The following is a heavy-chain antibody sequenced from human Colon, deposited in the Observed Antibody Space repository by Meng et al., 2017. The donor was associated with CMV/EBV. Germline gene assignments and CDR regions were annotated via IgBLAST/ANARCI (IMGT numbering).Heavy chain of an antibody. CDR1: GFTFTDYF. V-gene: IGHV3-11*01. CDR3: AKELFTGSGSALDI. J-gene: IGHJ3*02. D-gene: IGHD3-9*01. CDR2: IAPSGNSM. Sequence: GESLKISCAGSGFTFTDYFMIWIRQAPGEGLQWISHIAPSGNSMNYADSVKGRFTISRDNAKKSLYLQMNSLRADDTAVYYCAKELFTGSGSALDIWGQGTMVTVSS.